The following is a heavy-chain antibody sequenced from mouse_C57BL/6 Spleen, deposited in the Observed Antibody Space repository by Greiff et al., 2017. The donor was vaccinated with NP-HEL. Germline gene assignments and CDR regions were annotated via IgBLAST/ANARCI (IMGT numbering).Heavy chain of an antibody. D-gene: IGHD1-1*01. CDR1: GYAFSSSW. CDR2: IYPGDGDT. CDR3: ARSPFYYGSSPYWYFDV. J-gene: IGHJ1*01. Sequence: QVQLQQSGPELVKPGASVKISCKASGYAFSSSWMNWVKQRPGKGLEWIGRIYPGDGDTNYNGKFKGKATLTADKSSSTAYMQLSSLTSEDSAVYFCARSPFYYGSSPYWYFDVWGQGPRSPSPQ. V-gene: IGHV1-82*01.